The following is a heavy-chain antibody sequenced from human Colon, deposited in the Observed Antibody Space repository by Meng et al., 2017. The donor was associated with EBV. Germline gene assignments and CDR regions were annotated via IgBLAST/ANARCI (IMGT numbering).Heavy chain of an antibody. CDR1: GGSFSGYY. CDR3: ARGPGGSYYLYYFDY. CDR2: INHSGST. V-gene: IGHV4-34*01. D-gene: IGHD1-26*01. J-gene: IGHJ4*02. Sequence: QVQLQQWGAGLLKPSETLSLTCAVYGGSFSGYYWSWIRQPPEKGLEWIGEINHSGSTNYNPSLKSRVTISVDTSKKQFSLKLSSVTAADTAVYYCARGPGGSYYLYYFDYWGQGTLVTVSS.